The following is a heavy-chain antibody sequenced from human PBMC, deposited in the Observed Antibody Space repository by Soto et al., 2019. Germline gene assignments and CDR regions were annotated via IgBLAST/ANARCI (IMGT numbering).Heavy chain of an antibody. CDR2: IWYDGSNK. J-gene: IGHJ4*02. D-gene: IGHD3-9*01. CDR3: ARDYDILTGYLDY. Sequence: GGSLRLSCAASGLTFSSYGMHWVRQAPGKGLEWVAVIWYDGSNKYYADSVKGRFTISRDNSKNTLYLQMNSLRAEDTAVYYCARDYDILTGYLDYWGQGTLVTVSS. V-gene: IGHV3-33*01. CDR1: GLTFSSYG.